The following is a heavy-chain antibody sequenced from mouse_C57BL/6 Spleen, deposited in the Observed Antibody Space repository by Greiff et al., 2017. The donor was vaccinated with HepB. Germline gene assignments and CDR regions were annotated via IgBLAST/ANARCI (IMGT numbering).Heavy chain of an antibody. D-gene: IGHD3-3*01. CDR1: GYAFSSYW. CDR3: ARSAVSWYFDV. J-gene: IGHJ1*03. Sequence: QVQLQQSGAELVKPGASVKISCKASGYAFSSYWMNWVKQRPGKGLEWIGQIYPGDGDTTYNGKFKGKATLTAEKSSSTAYMQLSSLTSEDSAVYFCARSAVSWYFDVWGTGTTVTVSS. CDR2: IYPGDGDT. V-gene: IGHV1-80*01.